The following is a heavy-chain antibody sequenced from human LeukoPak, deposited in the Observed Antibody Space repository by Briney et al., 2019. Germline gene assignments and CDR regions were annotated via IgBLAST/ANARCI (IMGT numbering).Heavy chain of an antibody. CDR1: GGSISSYY. J-gene: IGHJ4*02. Sequence: SGTLSLTCTVSGGSISSYYWSWIRQPPGKGLEWIGYIYYSGSTNYNPSLKSRVTISVDTSKNQFSLKLSSVTAADTAVYYCARGSWSLDYWGQGTLVTVSS. CDR3: ARGSWSLDY. D-gene: IGHD6-13*01. V-gene: IGHV4-59*01. CDR2: IYYSGST.